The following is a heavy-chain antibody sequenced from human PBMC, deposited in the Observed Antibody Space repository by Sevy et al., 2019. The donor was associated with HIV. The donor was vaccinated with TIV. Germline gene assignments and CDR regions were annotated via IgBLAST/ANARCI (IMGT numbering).Heavy chain of an antibody. J-gene: IGHJ3*01. CDR3: ARDSKRGTVADSFDF. CDR1: RFTFSTYS. D-gene: IGHD6-19*01. V-gene: IGHV3-48*02. CDR2: ISSGSGTI. Sequence: GGSLRLSCAASRFTFSTYSMNWVRQAPGKGLEWVSYISSGSGTIFYADSVKGRFTISRDNAKNSLYLQMKSLTDEDTAVYYCARDSKRGTVADSFDFWGRGTVVTVSS.